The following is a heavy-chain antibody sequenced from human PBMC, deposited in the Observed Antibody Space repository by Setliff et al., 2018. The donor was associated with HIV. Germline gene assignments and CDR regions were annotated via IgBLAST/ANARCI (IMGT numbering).Heavy chain of an antibody. Sequence: PSETLSLTCAVYGGSFSGYYWSWIRQPPGKGLEWIGEINHNGITNYNPSLKSRVTISVDTSKNQFSLKLRSVTAADTAVYYCARPGYRFGYGGDYWGQGTLVTVS. J-gene: IGHJ4*02. D-gene: IGHD5-18*01. V-gene: IGHV4-34*01. CDR3: ARPGYRFGYGGDY. CDR1: GGSFSGYY. CDR2: INHNGIT.